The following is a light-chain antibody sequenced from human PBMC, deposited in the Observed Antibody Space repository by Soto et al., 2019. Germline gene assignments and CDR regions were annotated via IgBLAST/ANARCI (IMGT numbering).Light chain of an antibody. CDR2: EVS. J-gene: IGLJ1*01. CDR3: SSYTSSSTFYV. CDR1: SSDVGGYNY. V-gene: IGLV2-14*01. Sequence: QSVLTQPASVSGSPGQSITISCTGTSSDVGGYNYVSWYQQHPGNAPKLMIYEVSNRLSGGSNRFSGSKSGNTASLTISGLQAEDEADYYCSSYTSSSTFYVFGTGTKVTVL.